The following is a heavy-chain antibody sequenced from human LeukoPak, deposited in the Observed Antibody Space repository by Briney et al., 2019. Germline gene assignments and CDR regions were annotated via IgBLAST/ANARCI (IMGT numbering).Heavy chain of an antibody. J-gene: IGHJ3*02. Sequence: ASVKVSCKASGGTFSSYAISWVRQAPGQGLEWMGGIIPIFGTANYAQKFQGRVTITADESTSTAYMELSSLRSEDTAVYYCARQYEDDAFDIWGQGTMVAVSS. CDR2: IIPIFGTA. CDR1: GGTFSSYA. V-gene: IGHV1-69*13. D-gene: IGHD2-8*01. CDR3: ARQYEDDAFDI.